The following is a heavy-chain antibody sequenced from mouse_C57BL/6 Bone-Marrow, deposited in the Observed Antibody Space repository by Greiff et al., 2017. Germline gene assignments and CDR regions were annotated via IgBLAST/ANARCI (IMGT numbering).Heavy chain of an antibody. CDR3: AISDTVVAKAY. D-gene: IGHD1-1*01. CDR1: GYTFTSYW. Sequence: QVQLQQPGAELVKPGASVKVSCKASGYTFTSYWMHWVKQRPGQGLEWIGGIYPSDSDTNYNQKFKGKATLTVDKSSSTAYMQLSSLTSEDSAVYYCAISDTVVAKAYRGKGALVTVYA. V-gene: IGHV1-74*01. J-gene: IGHJ3*01. CDR2: IYPSDSDT.